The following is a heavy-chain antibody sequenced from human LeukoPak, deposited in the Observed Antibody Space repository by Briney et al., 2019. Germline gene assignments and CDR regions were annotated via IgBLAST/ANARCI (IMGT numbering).Heavy chain of an antibody. CDR3: ARDNYYDSSGFDY. CDR1: GFTFSNFA. CDR2: ISSSGSTI. V-gene: IGHV3-11*01. J-gene: IGHJ4*02. Sequence: GGSLRLSCAASGFTFSNFALSWVRQAPGKGLEWVSYISSSGSTIYYADSVKGRFTISRDNAKNSLYLQMNSLRAEDTAVYYCARDNYYDSSGFDYWGQGTLVTVSS. D-gene: IGHD3-22*01.